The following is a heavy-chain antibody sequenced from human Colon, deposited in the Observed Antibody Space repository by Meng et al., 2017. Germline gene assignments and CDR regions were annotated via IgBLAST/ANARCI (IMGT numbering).Heavy chain of an antibody. CDR1: GFTFSSYG. CDR3: ARDIQEMATINAPYFDY. D-gene: IGHD5-24*01. Sequence: GGSLRLSCAASGFTFSSYGMHWVRQAPGKGLEWVAVIWYVGSNKYYADSVKGRFTISRDNSKNTLYLQMNSLRAEDTAVYYCARDIQEMATINAPYFDYWGQGTLVTVSS. V-gene: IGHV3-33*01. J-gene: IGHJ4*02. CDR2: IWYVGSNK.